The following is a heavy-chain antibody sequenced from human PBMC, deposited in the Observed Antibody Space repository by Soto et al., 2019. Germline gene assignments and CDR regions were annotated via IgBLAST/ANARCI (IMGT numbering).Heavy chain of an antibody. CDR3: PVASVTLTSPTGMAA. CDR1: GYTFTSYA. V-gene: IGHV1-3*01. CDR2: INAGNGNT. D-gene: IGHD7-27*01. J-gene: IGHJ6*02. Sequence: QVQLVQSGAEVKKPGASVKVSCKASGYTFTSYAMHWVRQALGQRLEWMGWINAGNGNTKYSKKFQGRVTITRDTPRAPANRRLGSWRPKATLVYSVPVASVTLTSPTGMAAGGQGTRLTSP.